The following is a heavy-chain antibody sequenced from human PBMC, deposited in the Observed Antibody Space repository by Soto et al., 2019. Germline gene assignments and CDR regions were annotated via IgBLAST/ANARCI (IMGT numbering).Heavy chain of an antibody. D-gene: IGHD3-3*01. CDR1: GGTISGYY. V-gene: IGHV4-4*07. CDR2: IYSSGNT. J-gene: IGHJ5*02. Sequence: QVHLQESGPGLVKPSETLSLTCSVSGGTISGYYWTWIRQPAGKGLEWIGRIYSSGNTKYNHSLQIRVTMSLDTFSNHSALRLTSVTASDTAVYYCARGQRFSDWFDPWGQGTLVTVSS. CDR3: ARGQRFSDWFDP.